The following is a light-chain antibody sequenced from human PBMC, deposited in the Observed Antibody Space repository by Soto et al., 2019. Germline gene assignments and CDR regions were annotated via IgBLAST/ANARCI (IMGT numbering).Light chain of an antibody. CDR3: CSYAGSSTSLYV. CDR1: SSDVGSYNL. J-gene: IGLJ1*01. V-gene: IGLV2-23*02. Sequence: QSALTQPASVSGSPGQSITISCTGTSSDVGSYNLVSWYQQHPGKAPKLMIYEVSKRPSGVSNRFSGSNSGNTASLTISGLQAEDEADYYCCSYAGSSTSLYVFVTGTKVTVL. CDR2: EVS.